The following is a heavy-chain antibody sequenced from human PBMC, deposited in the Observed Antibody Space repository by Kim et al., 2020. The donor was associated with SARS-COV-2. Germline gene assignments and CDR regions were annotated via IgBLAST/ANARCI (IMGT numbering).Heavy chain of an antibody. D-gene: IGHD3-22*01. CDR1: GFTVSSNY. CDR3: ARDSPITMIENGYGMDV. V-gene: IGHV3-66*01. CDR2: IYSGGST. Sequence: GGSLRPSCAASGFTVSSNYMSWVRQAPGKGLEWVSVIYSGGSTYYADSVKGRFTISRDTSKNTLYPQMNSLRAEDTAVYYCARDSPITMIENGYGMDVWGQGTTVTVSS. J-gene: IGHJ6*02.